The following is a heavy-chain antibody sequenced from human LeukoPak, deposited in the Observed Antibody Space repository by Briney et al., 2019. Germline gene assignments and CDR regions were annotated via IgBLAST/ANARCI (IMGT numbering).Heavy chain of an antibody. J-gene: IGHJ4*02. D-gene: IGHD3-9*01. CDR2: ISYDGSTK. CDR1: GFTFSTYG. CDR3: ARGKRVLRYFDWATHYYFDY. Sequence: GGSLRLSCTASGFTFSTYGMHWVRQAPGKGLEWVTLISYDGSTKYYSDSVKGRFTLSRDNSKNTLYLQMSSLRSEDTAVYYCARGKRVLRYFDWATHYYFDYWGQGTLVTVSS. V-gene: IGHV3-30*03.